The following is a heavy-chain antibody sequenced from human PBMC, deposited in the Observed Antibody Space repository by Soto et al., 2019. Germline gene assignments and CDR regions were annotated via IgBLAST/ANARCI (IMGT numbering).Heavy chain of an antibody. D-gene: IGHD2-21*01. CDR1: GFTFINYA. V-gene: IGHV3-23*01. Sequence: EVQLLESGGDSVQPGGSVRLSCAGSGFTFINYAMNWVRKAPGKGLEWVSTISGGGDAMFFADSVRGRFTFSRDNSKNTVTLQMHSLGVDDTAVYYCARKVVGSTSRPDYWYFELWGRGTLVTVSS. CDR2: ISGGGDAM. J-gene: IGHJ2*01. CDR3: ARKVVGSTSRPDYWYFEL.